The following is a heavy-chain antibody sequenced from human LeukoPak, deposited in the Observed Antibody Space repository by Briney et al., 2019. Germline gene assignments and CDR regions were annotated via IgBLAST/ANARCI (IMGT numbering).Heavy chain of an antibody. J-gene: IGHJ4*02. CDR3: ARDPFCGYYDSSGYSHY. CDR1: GFTFSSYW. V-gene: IGHV3-74*01. CDR2: INSDGSST. D-gene: IGHD3-22*01. Sequence: GGSLRLSCAASGFTFSSYWMHWVRQAPGKGLVWVSRINSDGSSTSYADSVKGRFTISRDNAKNTLYLQMNSLRAEDTAVYYCARDPFCGYYDSSGYSHYWGQGTLVTVSS.